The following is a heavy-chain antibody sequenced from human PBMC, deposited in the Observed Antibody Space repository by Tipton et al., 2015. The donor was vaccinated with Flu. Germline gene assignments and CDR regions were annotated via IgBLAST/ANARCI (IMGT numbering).Heavy chain of an antibody. J-gene: IGHJ4*02. Sequence: LRLSCAVFGYSISSGYYWGWIRQPPGKGLEWIGSIYHSGSTYYNPSLKSRVTISVDTSKNQFSLKLSSVTAADTAVYYCARTIVVVSYFDYWGQGTLVTVSS. CDR3: ARTIVVVSYFDY. CDR1: GYSISSGYY. D-gene: IGHD3-22*01. CDR2: IYHSGST. V-gene: IGHV4-38-2*01.